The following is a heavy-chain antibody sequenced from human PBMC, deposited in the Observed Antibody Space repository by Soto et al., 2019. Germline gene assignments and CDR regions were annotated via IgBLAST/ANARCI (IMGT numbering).Heavy chain of an antibody. V-gene: IGHV3-7*01. CDR1: GYPFSRYW. J-gene: IGHJ4*02. CDR2: INEDGSET. CDR3: ASRFCSVAACYRAGYRVFDY. Sequence: EVQLVESGGGLVQPGGSLRLSCAASGYPFSRYWLTWVRQAPGKGLEWVANINEDGSETYYLDSVRGRFTTSRNHAENSLFLQMNSLRAEDTAVYYCASRFCSVAACYRAGYRVFDYWGPGTVVTVSS. D-gene: IGHD2-15*01.